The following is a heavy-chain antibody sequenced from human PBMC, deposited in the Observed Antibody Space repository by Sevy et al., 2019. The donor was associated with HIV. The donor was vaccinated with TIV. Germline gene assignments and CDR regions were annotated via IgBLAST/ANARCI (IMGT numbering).Heavy chain of an antibody. V-gene: IGHV3-48*02. J-gene: IGHJ4*02. CDR1: GFTFNYYS. CDR3: AGETWGRLDGRVYYFDY. Sequence: GGSLRLSCAASGFTFNYYSMNWVRQAPGKGLEWVSYISPSGNTIYYEDSVKGRFTISRDNAENSLFLQMDNLRDDDTAVYYCAGETWGRLDGRVYYFDYWGQGSLVTVSS. CDR2: ISPSGNTI. D-gene: IGHD1-26*01.